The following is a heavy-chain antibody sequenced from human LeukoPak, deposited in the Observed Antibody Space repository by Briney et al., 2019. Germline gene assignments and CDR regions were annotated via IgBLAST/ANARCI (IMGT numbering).Heavy chain of an antibody. V-gene: IGHV3-74*01. D-gene: IGHD2-15*01. CDR3: AREYWGSSFDY. J-gene: IGHJ4*02. CDR1: GFTFSVYG. CDR2: IGNDVTTT. Sequence: PGGSLRLSCAASGFTFSVYGMHWVRQAPGKGLVWVSRIGNDVTTTSYADSVRGRFTISRDNAKSTLYLQMNSLRAEDTAVYYCAREYWGSSFDYWGQGTPVSVSS.